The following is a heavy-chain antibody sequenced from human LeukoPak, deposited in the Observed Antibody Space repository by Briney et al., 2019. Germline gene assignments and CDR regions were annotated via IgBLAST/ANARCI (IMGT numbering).Heavy chain of an antibody. CDR3: ARSQRSSNYYGMDV. CDR1: GYTFTSYG. Sequence: ASVKVSCKASGYTFTSYGISWVRQAPGQGLEWMGWISTYNGNTNYAQKVQGRVTITADESTSTAYMELSSLRSEDTAVYYCARSQRSSNYYGMDVWGQGTTVTVSS. J-gene: IGHJ6*02. CDR2: ISTYNGNT. V-gene: IGHV1-18*01. D-gene: IGHD1-26*01.